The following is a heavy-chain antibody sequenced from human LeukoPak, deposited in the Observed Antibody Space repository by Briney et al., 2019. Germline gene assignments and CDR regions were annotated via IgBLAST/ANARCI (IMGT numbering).Heavy chain of an antibody. D-gene: IGHD1-26*01. CDR3: TRSSKVVSRTFDY. CDR1: GGTFSSYA. Sequence: SVKVSCKASGGTFSSYAISWVRQAPGQGLELVGAITPIFGTPHYVEKFQGRVTISADESTNTAFMELSSLTSDDTAIYYCTRSSKVVSRTFDYWGQGTLVTVSS. CDR2: ITPIFGTP. V-gene: IGHV1-69*13. J-gene: IGHJ4*02.